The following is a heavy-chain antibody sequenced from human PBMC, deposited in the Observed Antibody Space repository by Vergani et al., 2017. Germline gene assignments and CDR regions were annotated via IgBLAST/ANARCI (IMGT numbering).Heavy chain of an antibody. V-gene: IGHV3-7*01. J-gene: IGHJ5*02. D-gene: IGHD5-24*01. CDR1: GFTFSSYW. CDR3: ARDREMATTRGPYNWFDP. CDR2: IKQDGSEK. Sequence: EVQLVESGGGLVQPGGSQRLSCAASGFTFSSYWMSWVRQAPGKGLEWEANIKQDGSEKYYVDSVKGRFTISRDNAKNSLYLQMNSLRAEDTAVYYCARDREMATTRGPYNWFDPWGQGTLVTVSS.